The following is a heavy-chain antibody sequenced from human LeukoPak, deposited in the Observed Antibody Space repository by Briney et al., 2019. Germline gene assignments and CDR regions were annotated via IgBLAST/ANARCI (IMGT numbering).Heavy chain of an antibody. CDR1: GFTFNSYD. Sequence: GGSLRLSCAASGFTFNSYDMHWVRQATGQGLEWVSAIGIAGDTYYADSVKGRFIIPRESAKHSLYLQMSSLRAGDTAVYYCAKSRDGYNYIDYWGQGTLVTVSS. V-gene: IGHV3-13*01. CDR2: IGIAGDT. D-gene: IGHD5-24*01. CDR3: AKSRDGYNYIDY. J-gene: IGHJ4*02.